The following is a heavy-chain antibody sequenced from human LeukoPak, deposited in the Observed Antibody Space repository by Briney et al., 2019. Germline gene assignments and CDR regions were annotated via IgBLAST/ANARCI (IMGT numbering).Heavy chain of an antibody. CDR2: ISGNSGDI. Sequence: GGSLRLSCAASGFRFSDHYMSWIRQAPGKGPEWISYISGNSGDIAYVDSVKGRFTISRDNAKNSLHLQMNSLRVEDTAVYHCVRHAGRTGGQWGQGILITVSS. D-gene: IGHD3-10*01. V-gene: IGHV3/OR16-9*01. CDR3: VRHAGRTGGQ. J-gene: IGHJ4*02. CDR1: GFRFSDHY.